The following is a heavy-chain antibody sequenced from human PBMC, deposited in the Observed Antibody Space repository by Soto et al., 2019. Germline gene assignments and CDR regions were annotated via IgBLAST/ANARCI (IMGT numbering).Heavy chain of an antibody. CDR3: ARSLGTTICGAVNGFDP. V-gene: IGHV1-18*01. D-gene: IGHD3-3*01. J-gene: IGHJ5*02. CDR2: ISAYNGNT. Sequence: ASVKVSCKASGYTFTSYGISWVRQAPGQGLEWMGWISAYNGNTNYAQKLQGRVTMTTDTSTSTAYMELRSLRSDDTAVYYCARSLGTTICGAVNGFDPWGQGTLVTVSS. CDR1: GYTFTSYG.